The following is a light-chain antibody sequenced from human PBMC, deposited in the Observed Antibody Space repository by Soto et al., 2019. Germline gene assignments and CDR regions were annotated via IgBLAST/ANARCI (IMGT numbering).Light chain of an antibody. J-gene: IGKJ4*01. Sequence: DIQMTQSPSSLSASVGDRVTITCRASQGMSNYLAWYQQKPGKVPKLLIYTASTLQSGVPSRFSGGGSGTDFTLTISSLQPEDFAVYYCQQYNNWPLTFGGGTKVEIK. CDR3: QQYNNWPLT. V-gene: IGKV1-27*01. CDR2: TAS. CDR1: QGMSNY.